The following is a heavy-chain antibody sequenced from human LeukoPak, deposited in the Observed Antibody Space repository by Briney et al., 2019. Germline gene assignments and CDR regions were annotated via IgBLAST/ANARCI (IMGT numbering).Heavy chain of an antibody. J-gene: IGHJ3*02. CDR2: IVPIFGTT. CDR3: ARDLWDIVVVPAAEI. V-gene: IGHV1-69*05. D-gene: IGHD2-2*01. CDR1: GGTFSSYA. Sequence: SVKVSCKASGGTFSSYAITWVRQAPGQGLEWMGRIVPIFGTTHYAQNLQGRATITTDESTGTAYMELSSLRSEDTAVYYCARDLWDIVVVPAAEIWGQGTMVTVSS.